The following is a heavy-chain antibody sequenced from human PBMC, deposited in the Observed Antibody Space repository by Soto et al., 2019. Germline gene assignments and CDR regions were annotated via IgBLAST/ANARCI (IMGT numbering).Heavy chain of an antibody. CDR2: MSPNSGNT. CDR3: ASGGPIRGDDY. CDR1: GYTFTSYD. D-gene: IGHD2-2*02. V-gene: IGHV1-8*01. Sequence: QVQLVQSGAEVKKPGASVRVSCKASGYTFTSYDINWVRQATGQGLEWMGWMSPNSGNTGYAQKFQGRVTMTRNTAISTCYMELGSLRSEDTAAYACASGGPIRGDDYWGQGTLVTVSS. J-gene: IGHJ4*02.